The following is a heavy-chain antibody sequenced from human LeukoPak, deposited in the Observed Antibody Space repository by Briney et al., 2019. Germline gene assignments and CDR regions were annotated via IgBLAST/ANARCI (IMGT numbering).Heavy chain of an antibody. D-gene: IGHD3-3*01. V-gene: IGHV3-23*01. Sequence: GGSLRLSCAASGFTFSSYAMSWVRQAPGKGLEWVSAISGSGGSTYYADFVKGRFTISRDNSKNTLYLQMNSLRAEDTAVYYCAKDRKLRFLEWLFDYWGQGTLVTVSS. J-gene: IGHJ4*02. CDR3: AKDRKLRFLEWLFDY. CDR2: ISGSGGST. CDR1: GFTFSSYA.